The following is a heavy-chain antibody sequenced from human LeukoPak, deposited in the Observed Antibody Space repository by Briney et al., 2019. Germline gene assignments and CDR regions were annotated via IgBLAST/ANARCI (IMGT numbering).Heavy chain of an antibody. V-gene: IGHV3-23*01. J-gene: IGHJ4*02. CDR2: ISGSGGNT. CDR1: GCTFSSYA. CDR3: AKVIAAAGTALDY. Sequence: PGGSLRLSCAASGCTFSSYAMRWVRQAPGKGLEWVSLISGSGGNTYYADSVKGRFTISRDNSKNTLYLQMNSLRAEDTAIYYCAKVIAAAGTALDYWGQGTLVTVSS. D-gene: IGHD6-13*01.